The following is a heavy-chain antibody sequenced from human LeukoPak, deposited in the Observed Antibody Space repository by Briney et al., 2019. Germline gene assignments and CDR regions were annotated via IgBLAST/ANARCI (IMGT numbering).Heavy chain of an antibody. D-gene: IGHD3-10*01. CDR1: GFTFTNAC. V-gene: IGHV3-15*01. CDR3: TTAYYYGSGSPDH. CDR2: IKSKTDGGTT. Sequence: GGSLRLSCAASGFTFTNACMTWVRQAPGKGLEWVGHIKSKTDGGTTTYAAPVKGRFTISRDDSKDTLYLQMNNLKTEDTAVYYCTTAYYYGSGSPDHWGQGTLVTVSS. J-gene: IGHJ4*02.